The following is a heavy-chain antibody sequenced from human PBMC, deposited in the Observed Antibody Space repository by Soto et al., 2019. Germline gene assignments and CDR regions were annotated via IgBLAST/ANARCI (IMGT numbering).Heavy chain of an antibody. Sequence: SETLSLTCTVSGGSISSSSYYWGWIRQPPGKGLEWIGSIYYSGSTYYNPSLKSRVTISVDTSKNQFSLKLSSVTAADTAVYYCARHVRSERGSGSRDWFDPWGQGTLVTVSS. CDR2: IYYSGST. CDR1: GGSISSSSYY. CDR3: ARHVRSERGSGSRDWFDP. D-gene: IGHD3-10*01. J-gene: IGHJ5*02. V-gene: IGHV4-39*01.